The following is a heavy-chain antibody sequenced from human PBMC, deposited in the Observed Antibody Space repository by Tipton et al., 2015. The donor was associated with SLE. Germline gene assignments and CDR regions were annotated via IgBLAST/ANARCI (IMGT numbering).Heavy chain of an antibody. D-gene: IGHD3-22*01. CDR3: ARGVRGYYDSSGYHNDAFDI. CDR1: GGSISSGGYY. CDR2: IYTSGST. J-gene: IGHJ3*02. V-gene: IGHV4-61*02. Sequence: TLSLTCTVSGGSISSGGYYWSWIRQHPGKGLVWIGRIYTSGSTNYNPSLKSRVTMSVDTSKNQFSLKLSSVTAADTAVYYCARGVRGYYDSSGYHNDAFDIWGQGTMVTVSS.